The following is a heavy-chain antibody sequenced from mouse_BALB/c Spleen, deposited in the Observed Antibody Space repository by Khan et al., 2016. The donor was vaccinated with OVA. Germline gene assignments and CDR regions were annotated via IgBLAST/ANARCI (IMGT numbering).Heavy chain of an antibody. Sequence: VQLKESGGDLVKPGGSLKLSCAASGFTFSSYSMYWVRQTPDKRLEWVATISSGCDYTYYPDSVKGRFTISRDNSKNTLYLQMSSLKSEDTAMYYCASNLAGSFAYWGQGTLVTVSA. J-gene: IGHJ3*01. D-gene: IGHD1-1*01. V-gene: IGHV5-6*01. CDR2: ISSGCDYT. CDR3: ASNLAGSFAY. CDR1: GFTFSSYS.